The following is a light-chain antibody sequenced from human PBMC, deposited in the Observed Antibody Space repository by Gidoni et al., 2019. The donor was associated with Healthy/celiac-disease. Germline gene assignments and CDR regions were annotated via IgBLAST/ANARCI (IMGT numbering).Light chain of an antibody. V-gene: IGKV3-20*01. CDR1: QRVSSSY. Sequence: EIVLTQSPGSLSLSPGERATLSCMSSQRVSSSYLAWYQQKPGQAPRLLIYGASSRATGIPYRFSGSGSGTDFTHTISRLEPEDFAVYYCQQYGSSPLITFGQGTRLEIK. CDR2: GAS. CDR3: QQYGSSPLIT. J-gene: IGKJ5*01.